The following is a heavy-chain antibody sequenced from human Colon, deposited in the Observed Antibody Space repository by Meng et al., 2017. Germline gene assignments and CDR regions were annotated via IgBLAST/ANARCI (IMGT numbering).Heavy chain of an antibody. V-gene: IGHV4-59*01. D-gene: IGHD5-24*01. Sequence: QVQLQESGPGLVKPSETLSVNCTGSGGSINNYYWSWVRQSPGKGLEWIGYIYYSGSTNYNPSLKSRVTISVDTSKIQFSLKLRSVTSADTAVYYCARGGAWLQSFDYWGQGTLVTVSS. CDR1: GGSINNYY. J-gene: IGHJ4*02. CDR2: IYYSGST. CDR3: ARGGAWLQSFDY.